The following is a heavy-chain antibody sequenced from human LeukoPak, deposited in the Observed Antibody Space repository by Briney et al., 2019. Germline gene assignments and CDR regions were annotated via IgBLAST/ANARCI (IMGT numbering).Heavy chain of an antibody. CDR1: GFTVSSYG. V-gene: IGHV3-33*01. Sequence: PGRSLRPSCAASGFTVSSYGFHWIRQAPGKGLEWVALIWYDGSKKYYAEPVKGRFTISRDDSKNTLYLQMNSLRAEDTAVYYCARDLGNYDSGTSWFDLWGQGTPVTVSS. CDR2: IWYDGSKK. CDR3: ARDLGNYDSGTSWFDL. J-gene: IGHJ5*02. D-gene: IGHD3-10*01.